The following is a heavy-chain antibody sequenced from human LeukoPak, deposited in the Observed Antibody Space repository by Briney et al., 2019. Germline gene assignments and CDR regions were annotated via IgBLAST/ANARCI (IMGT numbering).Heavy chain of an antibody. J-gene: IGHJ1*01. CDR2: VFESGHT. CDR3: AREVTTYYDSRGFGFQH. Sequence: SETLSLTCTVSGDSISSINWWRWVRRPPVKGLGWIGEVFESGHTNYNPSLKSRLTISLDKSTNQFYLRLNSVTAADTAVYYCAREVTTYYDSRGFGFQHWGQGTLVIVSS. D-gene: IGHD3-22*01. V-gene: IGHV4-4*02. CDR1: GDSISSINW.